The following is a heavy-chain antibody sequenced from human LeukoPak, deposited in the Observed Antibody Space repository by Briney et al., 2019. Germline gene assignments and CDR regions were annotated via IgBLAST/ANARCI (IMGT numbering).Heavy chain of an antibody. J-gene: IGHJ4*02. CDR2: ISSSGSNT. D-gene: IGHD1-26*01. CDR1: GFTFSSYE. CDR3: AKVPTRGSYLEN. V-gene: IGHV3-23*01. Sequence: GGSLRLSCAASGFTFSSYEMNWVRQAPGKGLEWVSAISSSGSNTYYADSVKGRFTISRDNSKNTLYLQMNSLRAEDTAVYYCAKVPTRGSYLENWGQGTLVTVSS.